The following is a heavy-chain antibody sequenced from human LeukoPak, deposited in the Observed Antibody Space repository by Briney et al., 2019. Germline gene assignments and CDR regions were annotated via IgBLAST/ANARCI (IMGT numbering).Heavy chain of an antibody. CDR2: IKQDGSET. J-gene: IGHJ5*02. CDR3: ASAVREQQP. D-gene: IGHD6-13*01. CDR1: GFIFSSYW. V-gene: IGHV3-7*01. Sequence: GGSLGLSCAASGFIFSSYWMNWVRQAPGKGLEWVANIKQDGSETYYVDSVKGRFTISRDNAKNSLYLQMNSLRVEDTAVYYCASAVREQQPWGQGTLVTVSS.